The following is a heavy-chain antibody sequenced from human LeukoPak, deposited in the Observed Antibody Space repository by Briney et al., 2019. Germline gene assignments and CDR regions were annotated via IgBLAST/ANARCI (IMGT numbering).Heavy chain of an antibody. V-gene: IGHV3-20*04. CDR2: INWNGGST. Sequence: GGSLRLSCAASGFTFDDYGMSWVRQAPGKGLEWVSGINWNGGSTGYADSVKGRFTISRDNSKNTLYLQMNSLRAEDTAVYYCANTNSGWYYFDYWGQGTLVTVSS. CDR1: GFTFDDYG. D-gene: IGHD6-19*01. CDR3: ANTNSGWYYFDY. J-gene: IGHJ4*02.